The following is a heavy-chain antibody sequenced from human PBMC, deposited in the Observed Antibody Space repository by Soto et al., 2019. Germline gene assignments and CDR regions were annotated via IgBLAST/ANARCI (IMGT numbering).Heavy chain of an antibody. V-gene: IGHV3-33*01. D-gene: IGHD2-15*01. J-gene: IGHJ5*02. CDR1: GFTFSSYG. CDR3: AVSHCSGGSCYPNWFDP. CDR2: IWYDGSNK. Sequence: GGSLRLSCAASGFTFSSYGMHWVRQAPGKGLEWVAVIWYDGSNKYYADSVKGRFTISRDNSKNTLYLQMNSLRAEDTAVYYCAVSHCSGGSCYPNWFDPWGQGTLVTVS.